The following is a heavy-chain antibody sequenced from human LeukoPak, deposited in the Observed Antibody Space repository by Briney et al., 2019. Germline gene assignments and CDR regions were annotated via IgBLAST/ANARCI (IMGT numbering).Heavy chain of an antibody. CDR2: IKPSGGST. J-gene: IGHJ4*02. V-gene: IGHV1-46*01. CDR1: GYTFTTYH. CDR3: AREVSYYDSSGFDY. Sequence: ASVKVSCKASGYTFTTYHMHWVRQAPGQGLEWMGIIKPSGGSTTYAQNFQGRVTMTRDTSTSTVYMELSSLRSEDTAVYYCAREVSYYDSSGFDYWGQGTLVTVSS. D-gene: IGHD3-22*01.